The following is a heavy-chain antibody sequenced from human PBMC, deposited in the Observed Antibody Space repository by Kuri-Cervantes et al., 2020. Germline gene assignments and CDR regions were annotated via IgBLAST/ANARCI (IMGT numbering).Heavy chain of an antibody. J-gene: IGHJ3*02. CDR1: GGTFSSYA. D-gene: IGHD6-19*01. V-gene: IGHV1-69*13. CDR3: ARDGGAVANDAFDI. Sequence: VKVSCKASGGTFSSYAISWVRQAPGQGLEWMGGIIPIFGTANYAQKFQGRVTITADKSTSTAYMELSSLRSEDPAVYYCARDGGAVANDAFDIWGQGTMVTVSS. CDR2: IIPIFGTA.